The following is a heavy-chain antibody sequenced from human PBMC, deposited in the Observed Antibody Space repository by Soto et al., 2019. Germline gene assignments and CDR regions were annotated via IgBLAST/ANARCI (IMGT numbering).Heavy chain of an antibody. D-gene: IGHD2-15*01. CDR1: GFTFSSYG. CDR2: ISYDGNRK. V-gene: IGHV3-30*03. Sequence: QVQLVESGGGVVHPGRSLRLSCAASGFTFSSYGMHWARQAPGEGLEWVAVISYDGNRKYYADSVKGRFTISRDFSKNTVDLHMNSLRVEDTAVYFCARKGYGGRWSLDYWGQGILVTVSS. CDR3: ARKGYGGRWSLDY. J-gene: IGHJ4*02.